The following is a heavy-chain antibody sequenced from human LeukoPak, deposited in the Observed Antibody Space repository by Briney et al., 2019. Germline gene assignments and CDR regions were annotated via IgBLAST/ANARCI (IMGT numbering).Heavy chain of an antibody. Sequence: TSETLSLTCTVSGVSISSSSYYWGWIRQPPGKGLEWIGSIYYSGSTYYNPSLKSRVTISVDTSKNQFSLKLSSVTAVDTAVYYCARERDLEWAPRVAYWGQGTLVTVYS. V-gene: IGHV4-39*07. CDR1: GVSISSSSYY. J-gene: IGHJ4*02. CDR3: ARERDLEWAPRVAY. CDR2: IYYSGST. D-gene: IGHD3-3*01.